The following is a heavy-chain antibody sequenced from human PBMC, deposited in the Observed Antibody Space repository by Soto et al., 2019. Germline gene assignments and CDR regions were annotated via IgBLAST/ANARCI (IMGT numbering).Heavy chain of an antibody. V-gene: IGHV2-5*01. D-gene: IGHD5-12*01. CDR3: AHSVGGYELIYFDF. J-gene: IGHJ4*02. CDR2: IYWNDDK. Sequence: QITLKESGPTLVKPTQTLTLTCSFSGFSFSTAGVAVGWIRQPPGGALEWLALIYWNDDKRFSPSLKTRLTITGDTSKGQVVLSLTNVDPGDTATYYCAHSVGGYELIYFDFWGQGTPVTVSS. CDR1: GFSFSTAGVA.